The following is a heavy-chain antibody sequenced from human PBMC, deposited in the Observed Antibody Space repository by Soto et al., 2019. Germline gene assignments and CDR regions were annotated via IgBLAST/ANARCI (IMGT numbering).Heavy chain of an antibody. CDR2: INPNSGGT. V-gene: IGHV1-2*04. D-gene: IGHD3-3*01. CDR1: GYTFTGYY. Sequence: ASVKVSCKASGYTFTGYYMHWVRQAPGQGLEWMGWINPNSGGTNYAQKYQGWVTMTRDTSISTAYMELSRLRSDDTAVYYCARDSRYYDFWSGYYSPKYYYGMDVWGQGPTVTVSS. J-gene: IGHJ6*02. CDR3: ARDSRYYDFWSGYYSPKYYYGMDV.